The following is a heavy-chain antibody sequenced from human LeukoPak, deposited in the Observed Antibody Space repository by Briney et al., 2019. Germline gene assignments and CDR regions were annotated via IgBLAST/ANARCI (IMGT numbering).Heavy chain of an antibody. Sequence: GRSLRLSCAAPGIXFSSFGMHWLRQAPGKGLEWVAFIWYDGSNKYYTDSVKGRFTISRDNSKNSLYLQMNRLRDDDTAVYYCARDGRPLDYWGQGTLVTVSS. V-gene: IGHV3-33*01. CDR1: GIXFSSFG. CDR3: ARDGRPLDY. CDR2: IWYDGSNK. J-gene: IGHJ4*02.